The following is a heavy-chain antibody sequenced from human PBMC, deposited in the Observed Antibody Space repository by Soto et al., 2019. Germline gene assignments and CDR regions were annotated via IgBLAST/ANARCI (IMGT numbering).Heavy chain of an antibody. V-gene: IGHV3-23*01. CDR1: GFTFSSYA. CDR3: AKAPQLGGSGWYFDY. D-gene: IGHD6-19*01. CDR2: ISGSGGST. Sequence: GGSLRLSCAASGFTFSSYAMSWVRQAPGKGLGWVSAISGSGGSTYYADSVKGRFTISRDNSKNTLYLQMNSLRAEDTAVYYCAKAPQLGGSGWYFDYWGQGTLVTVSS. J-gene: IGHJ4*02.